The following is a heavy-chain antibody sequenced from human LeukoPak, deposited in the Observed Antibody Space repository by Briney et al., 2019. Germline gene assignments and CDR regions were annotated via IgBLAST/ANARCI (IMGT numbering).Heavy chain of an antibody. Sequence: ASVKVSCKTSGYTFTTYGVSWVRQAPGQGLEWMGWVSGYTGNTNYAERFQGRVTMTMDTSTSTVSMELTSLRSDDTAVYYCARGEVSASLYYFDFWGQGTLVTVS. D-gene: IGHD2-2*01. V-gene: IGHV1-18*01. CDR2: VSGYTGNT. CDR3: ARGEVSASLYYFDF. CDR1: GYTFTTYG. J-gene: IGHJ4*02.